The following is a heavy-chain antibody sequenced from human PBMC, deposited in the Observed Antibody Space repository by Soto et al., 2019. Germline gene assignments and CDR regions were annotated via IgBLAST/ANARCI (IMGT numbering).Heavy chain of an antibody. V-gene: IGHV3-11*03. J-gene: IGHJ4*02. CDR3: ARYCTSTATNCYSAY. CDR2: ISSSGSNT. D-gene: IGHD1-26*01. Sequence: PGGSLRLSCAVSGFTFSDYYMSWIRQAPGQGLAWVAYISSSGSNTNYADSVKGRITISRDNADNSLYLQMNSLRAEDTAVYYCARYCTSTATNCYSAYWGQGALVTVSS. CDR1: GFTFSDYY.